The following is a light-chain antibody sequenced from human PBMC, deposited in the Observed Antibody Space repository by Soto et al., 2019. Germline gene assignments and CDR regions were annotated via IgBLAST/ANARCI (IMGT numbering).Light chain of an antibody. V-gene: IGLV2-11*01. Sequence: QSVLTQPRSMSGSPGQSVTISCTGTSFDVGGYNYASWYQQHPGKAPQLMIYDVSKRPSGVPDRFSGSKSGNTASLTISGLQAEDEADYYCCSYAGSYTFGYVLGTATKV. CDR3: CSYAGSYTFGYV. CDR1: SFDVGGYNY. CDR2: DVS. J-gene: IGLJ1*01.